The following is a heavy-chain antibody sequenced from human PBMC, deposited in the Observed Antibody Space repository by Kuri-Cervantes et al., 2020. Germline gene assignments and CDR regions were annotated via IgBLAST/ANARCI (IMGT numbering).Heavy chain of an antibody. CDR3: AREGPGLDYGVGDV. J-gene: IGHJ6*02. D-gene: IGHD4-17*01. CDR2: IKYDGSEK. Sequence: GESLKISCAASGFSSSSYWMGWVRQAPGKGLEWVANIKYDGSEKNYVDSVKGRFTISGDNAKNSLYLQMNSLRAEDTAVYYCAREGPGLDYGVGDVWGQGTTVTVPS. CDR1: GFSSSSYW. V-gene: IGHV3-7*03.